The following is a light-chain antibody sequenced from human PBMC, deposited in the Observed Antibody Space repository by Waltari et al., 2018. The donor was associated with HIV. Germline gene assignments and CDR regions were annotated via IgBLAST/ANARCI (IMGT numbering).Light chain of an antibody. CDR1: QSVSSN. V-gene: IGKV3-15*01. Sequence: EIVMTQSPDTLSVSPGERATLSCRASQSVSSNLAWYQQKPGQAPRLLSYGASTRATGIPARFSGSGSGTEFTLTISSLQSEDFAIYYCQQYNNWPPVTFGQGTKVEIK. CDR2: GAS. J-gene: IGKJ1*01. CDR3: QQYNNWPPVT.